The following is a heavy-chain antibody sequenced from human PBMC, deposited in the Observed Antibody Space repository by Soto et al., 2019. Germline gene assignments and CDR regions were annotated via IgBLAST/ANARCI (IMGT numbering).Heavy chain of an antibody. CDR2: ISGSGGST. Sequence: VGSLRVSCAASGFTFSSYAMSWVRQAPGKGLEWVSAISGSGGSTYYADSVKGRFTISRDNSKNTLYLQMNSLRAEDTAVYYCAKGPLAVAGRLRYYYGMDVWGQGTTVTVSS. V-gene: IGHV3-23*01. CDR1: GFTFSSYA. J-gene: IGHJ6*02. D-gene: IGHD6-19*01. CDR3: AKGPLAVAGRLRYYYGMDV.